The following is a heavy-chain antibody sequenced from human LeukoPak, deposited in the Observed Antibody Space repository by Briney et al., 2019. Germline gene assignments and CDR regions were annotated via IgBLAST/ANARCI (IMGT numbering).Heavy chain of an antibody. D-gene: IGHD2-15*01. CDR1: GDSVSSNSAA. CDR2: TYYRSKWYN. Sequence: SQNLSLTCSISGDSVSSNSAAWNWIRQSPSRALETLGRTYYRSKWYNDYAVSVKSRITINPDTSKNQFSLQLNSVTPEDTAVYYCARDPVGYCSGGSCWTRGWFDPWGQGTLVTVSS. CDR3: ARDPVGYCSGGSCWTRGWFDP. V-gene: IGHV6-1*01. J-gene: IGHJ5*02.